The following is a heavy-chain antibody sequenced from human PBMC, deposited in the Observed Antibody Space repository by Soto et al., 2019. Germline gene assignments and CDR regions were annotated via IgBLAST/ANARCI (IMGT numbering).Heavy chain of an antibody. CDR2: IFYSGTT. J-gene: IGHJ5*02. CDR1: GGSISSGVYY. CDR3: ARERPDGARLDP. Sequence: SETLCLTWTVSGGSISSGVYYWSWIRQHPGKGLEWIGYIFYSGTTYYNPSLKSRVTISVNTSKNQFSLKLSSVTAADTAVYYCARERPDGARLDPWGQGTLVTVSS. D-gene: IGHD6-6*01. V-gene: IGHV4-30-4*08.